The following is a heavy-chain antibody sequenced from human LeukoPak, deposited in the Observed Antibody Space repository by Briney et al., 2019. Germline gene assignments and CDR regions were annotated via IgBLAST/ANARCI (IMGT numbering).Heavy chain of an antibody. CDR2: ISWNSGSI. V-gene: IGHV3-9*01. D-gene: IGHD3-3*01. CDR1: GFTFDDYA. Sequence: GGSLRLSCAASGFTFDDYAMHWVRQAPGKGLEWVSGISWNSGSIGYADSVKGRFTISRDNAKNSLYLQMNSLRAEDTAVYYCASGYDFWSGYPYYFDYWGQGTLVTVSS. J-gene: IGHJ4*02. CDR3: ASGYDFWSGYPYYFDY.